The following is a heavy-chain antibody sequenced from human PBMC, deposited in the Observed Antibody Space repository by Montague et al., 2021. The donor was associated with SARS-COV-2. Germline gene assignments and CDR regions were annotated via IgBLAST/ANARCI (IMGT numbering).Heavy chain of an antibody. CDR2: ISYDGSNK. Sequence: SLRLSCAASGFTFSSYAMHWVRQAPGKGLEWVAVISYDGSNKYYADSVKGRFTISRDNSKNTLYLQMNSLRAEDTAVYYCAGVLDYYGSGSYPLYYYYGMDVWGQGTTVTVSS. V-gene: IGHV3-30*04. J-gene: IGHJ6*02. CDR1: GFTFSSYA. CDR3: AGVLDYYGSGSYPLYYYYGMDV. D-gene: IGHD3-10*01.